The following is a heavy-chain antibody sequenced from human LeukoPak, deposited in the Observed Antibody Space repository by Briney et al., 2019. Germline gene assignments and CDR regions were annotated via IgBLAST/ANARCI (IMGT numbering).Heavy chain of an antibody. CDR2: IYHSEST. CDR3: ARGVQDYDFWSGPTPDYYYYYGMDV. D-gene: IGHD3-3*01. Sequence: SETLSLTCAVSGGSISSSNWWSWVRQPPGKGLEWIGEIYHSESTNYNPSLKSRVTISVDKSKNQFSLKLSSVTAADTAVYYCARGVQDYDFWSGPTPDYYYYYGMDVWGQGTTVTVSS. CDR1: GGSISSSNW. V-gene: IGHV4-4*02. J-gene: IGHJ6*02.